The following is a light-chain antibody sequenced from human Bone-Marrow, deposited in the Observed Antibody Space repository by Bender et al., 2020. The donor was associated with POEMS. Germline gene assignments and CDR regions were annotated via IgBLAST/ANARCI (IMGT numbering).Light chain of an antibody. V-gene: IGLV2-14*01. CDR2: EVT. CDR3: CSYAGIKHLL. J-gene: IGLJ2*01. Sequence: QSALTQPASVSGSPGQSITVSCTGTVNDVGAYSYVSWYQQHPGKAPKLVIYEVTSRPSGVSNRFSGSKSGNTASLTLSGLQADDEADYYCCSYAGIKHLLFGGGTKVTVL. CDR1: VNDVGAYSY.